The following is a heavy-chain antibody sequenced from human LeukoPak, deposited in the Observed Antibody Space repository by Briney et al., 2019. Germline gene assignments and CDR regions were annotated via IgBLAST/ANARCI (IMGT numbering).Heavy chain of an antibody. J-gene: IGHJ4*02. CDR1: GGSFSGYY. CDR3: ARALTKSVTTSPRYFDY. Sequence: SETLSLTCAVYGGSFSGYYWSWIRQPPGKGLEWIGEINHSGSANYNPSLKSRVTISADTSKNQFSLKLSSVTAADTAVYYCARALTKSVTTSPRYFDYWGQGTLVTVSS. V-gene: IGHV4-34*01. CDR2: INHSGSA. D-gene: IGHD4-11*01.